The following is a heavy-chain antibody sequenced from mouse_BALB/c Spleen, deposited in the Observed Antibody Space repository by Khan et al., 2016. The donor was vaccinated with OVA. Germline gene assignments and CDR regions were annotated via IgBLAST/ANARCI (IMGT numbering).Heavy chain of an antibody. J-gene: IGHJ4*01. V-gene: IGHV1S41*01. CDR2: IAPCSGSS. CDR1: GYTFTSYW. CDR3: ARETYYGRTCYAMDY. D-gene: IGHD1-1*01. Sequence: DLVKPGASVKLSCKASGYTFTSYWINWIKQRLGQGLEWIGRIAPCSGSSSYNEMFKGKVTLTLDTSSSTAYIQLSSLSSEESAVYFCARETYYGRTCYAMDYWGQGTSVTVSS.